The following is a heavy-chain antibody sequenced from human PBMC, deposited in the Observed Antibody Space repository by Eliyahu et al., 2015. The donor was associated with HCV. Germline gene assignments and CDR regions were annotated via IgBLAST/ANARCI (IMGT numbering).Heavy chain of an antibody. CDR1: GFTFTNAW. CDR3: TTDLDYYDTRGY. CDR2: IKSKSDVGTT. J-gene: IGHJ4*02. Sequence: EVQLVESGGGLVKPGGSLRLSCAASGFTFTNAWMNWVRQAPGKGLEWVGRIKSKSDVGTTDYAAPVKGRFTISRDDSENMVYLQMNSLKTEDTAVYYCTTDLDYYDTRGYWGQGTLVTVSS. V-gene: IGHV3-15*07. D-gene: IGHD3-22*01.